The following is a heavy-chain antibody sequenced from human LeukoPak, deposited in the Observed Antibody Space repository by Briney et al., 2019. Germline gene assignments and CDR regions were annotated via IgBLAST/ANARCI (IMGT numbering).Heavy chain of an antibody. CDR2: IYYSGST. V-gene: IGHV4-31*03. Sequence: SETLSLTCTVSGGSISSGGYYWSWIRQHPGKGLEWIGYIYYSGSTYYNPSLKSRVTISVDTSKNQFSLKLSSVTAADTAVYHCARERRIAAAGTFDYWGQGTLVTVSS. CDR3: ARERRIAAAGTFDY. J-gene: IGHJ4*02. CDR1: GGSISSGGYY. D-gene: IGHD6-13*01.